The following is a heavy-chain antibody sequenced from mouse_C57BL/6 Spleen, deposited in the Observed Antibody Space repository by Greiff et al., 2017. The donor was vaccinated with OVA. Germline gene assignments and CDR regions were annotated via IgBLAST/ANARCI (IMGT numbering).Heavy chain of an antibody. CDR1: GFTFSDYG. CDR3: ARLGEAMDY. CDR2: ISSGSSTI. V-gene: IGHV5-17*01. Sequence: EVQLLESGGGLVKPGGSLKLSCAASGFTFSDYGMHWVRQAPGKGLEWVAYISSGSSTIYYADTVKGRFTISRDNAKNTLFLQMTSLRSEDTAMYYCARLGEAMDYWGQGTSLTVSS. D-gene: IGHD4-1*01. J-gene: IGHJ4*01.